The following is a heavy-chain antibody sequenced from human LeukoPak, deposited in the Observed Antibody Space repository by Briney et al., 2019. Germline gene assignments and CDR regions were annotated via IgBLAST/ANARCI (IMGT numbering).Heavy chain of an antibody. CDR1: GGSISGYY. J-gene: IGHJ5*02. CDR2: IYYSGST. CDR3: VKDNGRWFDP. V-gene: IGHV4-59*01. D-gene: IGHD1-26*01. Sequence: SETLSLTCTVSGGSISGYYWSLTRQPPGKGLEWIGNIYYSGSTNYNPSLKSRVTISIDPSKNQFSLKLSSVTAADTAIYYCVKDNGRWFDPWGQGTLVIVSS.